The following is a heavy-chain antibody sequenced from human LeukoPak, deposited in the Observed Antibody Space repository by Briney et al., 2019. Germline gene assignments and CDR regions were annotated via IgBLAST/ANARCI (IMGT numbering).Heavy chain of an antibody. CDR1: GFTLIKYS. CDR3: AKRSAESSGYFDY. Sequence: GGSLRLSCAASGFTLIKYSMTWVRQAPGKGLEWVSAITGSGTFTDYADSVKGRFTISRDNSKNTLYLQMNSLRAEDTAVYYCAKRSAESSGYFDYWGQGTLVTVSS. J-gene: IGHJ4*02. D-gene: IGHD6-19*01. CDR2: ITGSGTFT. V-gene: IGHV3-23*01.